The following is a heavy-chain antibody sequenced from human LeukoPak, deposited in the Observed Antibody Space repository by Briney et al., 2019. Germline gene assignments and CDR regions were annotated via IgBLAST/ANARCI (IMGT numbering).Heavy chain of an antibody. D-gene: IGHD6-19*01. CDR1: GYSFTSYW. CDR3: ARQPSTAVAGTVY. CDR2: IYPGDSDT. V-gene: IGHV5-51*01. Sequence: PGESLKISCKGSGYSFTSYWIGWVRQMPGKGLEWMGIIYPGDSDTRYSPSFQGQVTFSADKSISTAYLQWSSLKASDTAMYYCARQPSTAVAGTVYWGQGTLVTVSS. J-gene: IGHJ4*02.